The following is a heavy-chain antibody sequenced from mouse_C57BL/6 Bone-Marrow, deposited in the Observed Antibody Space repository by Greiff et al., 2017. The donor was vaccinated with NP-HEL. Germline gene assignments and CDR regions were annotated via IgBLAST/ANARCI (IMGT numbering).Heavy chain of an antibody. CDR2: ISSGSSTI. V-gene: IGHV5-17*01. CDR1: GFTFSDYG. D-gene: IGHD1-1*01. J-gene: IGHJ1*03. Sequence: DVQLVESGGGLVKPGGSLKLSCAASGFTFSDYGMHWVRQAPEKGLEWVAYISSGSSTIYYADTVKGRFTISRDNAKNTLFLQMTSLRSEDTAMYYCARRIYGSWYFDVWGTGTTVTVSS. CDR3: ARRIYGSWYFDV.